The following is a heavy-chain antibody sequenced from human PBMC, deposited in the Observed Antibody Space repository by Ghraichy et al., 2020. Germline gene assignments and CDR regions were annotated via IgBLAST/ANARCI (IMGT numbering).Heavy chain of an antibody. CDR2: ISSSSSTI. Sequence: GGSLRLSCAASGFTFSSYSMNWVRQAPGKGLEWVSYISSSSSTIYYADSVKGRFTISRDNAKNSLYLQMNSLRAEDTAVYYCARAPSHPRLLRYFDWSENYYGMDVWGQGTTVTVSS. V-gene: IGHV3-48*04. J-gene: IGHJ6*02. CDR3: ARAPSHPRLLRYFDWSENYYGMDV. D-gene: IGHD3-9*01. CDR1: GFTFSSYS.